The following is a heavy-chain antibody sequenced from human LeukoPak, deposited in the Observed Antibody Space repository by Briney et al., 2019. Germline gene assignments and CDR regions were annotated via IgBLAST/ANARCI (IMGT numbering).Heavy chain of an antibody. CDR1: GGSFSGYY. Sequence: SETLSLTCAVYGGSFSGYYWSWIRQPPGKGLEWIGEINHSGNTNYNPSLKSRVTISADTSKNQFSLKLISVTAADTAVYYCASRKLGNDYWGQGTLVTVSS. D-gene: IGHD7-27*01. CDR3: ASRKLGNDY. J-gene: IGHJ4*02. V-gene: IGHV4-34*01. CDR2: INHSGNT.